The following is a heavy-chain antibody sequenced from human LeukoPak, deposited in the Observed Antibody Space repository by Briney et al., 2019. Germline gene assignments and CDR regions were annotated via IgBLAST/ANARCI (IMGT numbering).Heavy chain of an antibody. V-gene: IGHV3-30*04. Sequence: GGSLRLSCAASGFTFSTYAIHWVRQAPGKGLEWVAGISYHGSNKYYADSVTGRFTISRDNAKNSLYLQMNSLRAEDTAVYYCARRLVTYYYYGMDVWGQGTTVTVSS. CDR2: ISYHGSNK. CDR1: GFTFSTYA. CDR3: ARRLVTYYYYGMDV. J-gene: IGHJ6*02. D-gene: IGHD3-16*01.